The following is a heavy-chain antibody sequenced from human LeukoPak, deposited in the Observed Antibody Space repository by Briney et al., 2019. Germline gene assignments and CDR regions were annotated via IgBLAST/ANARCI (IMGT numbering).Heavy chain of an antibody. D-gene: IGHD5-18*01. CDR1: GYTXTGYY. CDR2: INPNSGGT. Sequence: ASVKVSCKASGYTXTGYYMHWVRQAPGQGLEWMGWINPNSGGTNYAQKFQGRVTMTRDTSISTAYMELSRLRSDDTAVYYCARDLVMVTYWFDPWGQGTLVTVSS. CDR3: ARDLVMVTYWFDP. V-gene: IGHV1-2*02. J-gene: IGHJ5*02.